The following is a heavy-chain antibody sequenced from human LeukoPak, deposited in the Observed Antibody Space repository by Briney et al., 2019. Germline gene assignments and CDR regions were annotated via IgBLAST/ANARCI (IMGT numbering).Heavy chain of an antibody. CDR1: GFTFSSYW. CDR2: INSDGSST. CDR3: ARDRSIEDAFDI. D-gene: IGHD3-3*02. J-gene: IGHJ3*02. Sequence: QPGRSLRLSCAASGFTFSSYWMHWVRQAPGKGLVWVSRINSDGSSTTYADSVKGRFAIPRDNAKNTLFLQMNSLSPEDTAVYYCARDRSIEDAFDIWGQGTMVTVSS. V-gene: IGHV3-74*03.